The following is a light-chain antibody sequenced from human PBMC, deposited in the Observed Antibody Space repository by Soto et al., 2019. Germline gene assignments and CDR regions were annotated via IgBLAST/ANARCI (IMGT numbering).Light chain of an antibody. CDR2: DVS. CDR3: SSYTSSSTYV. J-gene: IGLJ1*01. V-gene: IGLV2-14*01. CDR1: SNYVGGYNY. Sequence: QSALTQPASVSGSPGQSITISCTGTSNYVGGYNYVSWYQQHPGKAPKLMIYDVSNRPSGVSNRFSGSKSGNTASLTISGLQAEDEADYYCSSYTSSSTYVFGAGTKSPS.